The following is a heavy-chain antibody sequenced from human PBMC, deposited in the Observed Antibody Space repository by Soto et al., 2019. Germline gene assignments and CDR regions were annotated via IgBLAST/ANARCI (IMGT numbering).Heavy chain of an antibody. V-gene: IGHV4-59*01. D-gene: IGHD1-20*01. Sequence: SSETLSLTCTVSGGSISSYYWSWIRQPPGKGLEWIGYIYYSGSTNYNPSLKSRVTISVDTSKNQFSLKLSSVTAADTAVYYCARDGIPSNWFDPWGQGTLVTVSS. CDR1: GGSISSYY. CDR3: ARDGIPSNWFDP. CDR2: IYYSGST. J-gene: IGHJ5*02.